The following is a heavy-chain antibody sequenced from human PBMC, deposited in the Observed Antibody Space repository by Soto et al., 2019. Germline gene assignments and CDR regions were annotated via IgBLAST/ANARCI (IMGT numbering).Heavy chain of an antibody. J-gene: IGHJ4*02. Sequence: EVQLLESGGGLVQPGGSLRLSCVASGFTFSSYAMSWVRQDPGKGLEWVSAISGSGGSTYYADSVKGRFTISRDNSKNTLYLQMNSLRAEDTAVYYCAKDTATFCSSTSCYAYYFDYWGQGTLVTVSS. CDR2: ISGSGGST. D-gene: IGHD2-2*01. V-gene: IGHV3-23*01. CDR3: AKDTATFCSSTSCYAYYFDY. CDR1: GFTFSSYA.